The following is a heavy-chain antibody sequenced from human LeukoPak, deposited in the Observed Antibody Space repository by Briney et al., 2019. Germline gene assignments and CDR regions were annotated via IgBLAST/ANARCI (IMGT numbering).Heavy chain of an antibody. Sequence: GGSLRLSCAASGFTFSNAWMSWVRQAPGKGLEWVGRIKSKTDGGTTDYAAPVKGRFTISRDDSKNTLYLQMNSLKTEDTAVYYCTTDPGYSSGWYDWFDPWGQGTLVTVSS. CDR3: TTDPGYSSGWYDWFDP. D-gene: IGHD6-19*01. J-gene: IGHJ5*02. CDR1: GFTFSNAW. V-gene: IGHV3-15*01. CDR2: IKSKTDGGTT.